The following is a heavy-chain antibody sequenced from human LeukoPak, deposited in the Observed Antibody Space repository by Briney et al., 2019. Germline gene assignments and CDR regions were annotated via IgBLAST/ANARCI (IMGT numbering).Heavy chain of an antibody. CDR2: IWYDGSHT. CDR1: ELTFSSYS. D-gene: IGHD4-17*01. J-gene: IGHJ4*02. V-gene: IGHV3-33*08. Sequence: QPGGSLRLSCTASELTFSSYSMNWVRQAPGKGLEWVAVIWYDGSHTYYADSVKGRSTISRDNSKNTLYLQMNSLRAQDTAVFYCARAPHYGGNHGYFDYWGQGILVTVSS. CDR3: ARAPHYGGNHGYFDY.